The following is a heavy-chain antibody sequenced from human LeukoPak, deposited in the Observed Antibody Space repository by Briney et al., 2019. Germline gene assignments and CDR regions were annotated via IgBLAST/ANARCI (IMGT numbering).Heavy chain of an antibody. V-gene: IGHV4-34*01. CDR3: ARESGYSSSLYSDY. D-gene: IGHD6-13*01. Sequence: SETLSLTCAVYGGSFSGYYWSWIRQPPGKGLEWIGSIYHSGSTYYNPSLKSRVTISVDTSKNQFSLKLSSVTAADTAVYYCARESGYSSSLYSDYWGQGTLVTVSS. CDR2: IYHSGST. CDR1: GGSFSGYY. J-gene: IGHJ4*02.